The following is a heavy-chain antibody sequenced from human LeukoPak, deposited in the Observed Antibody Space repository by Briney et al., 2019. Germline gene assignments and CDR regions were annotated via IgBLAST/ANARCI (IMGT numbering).Heavy chain of an antibody. CDR1: GGSISSYY. D-gene: IGHD5-18*01. Sequence: SETLSLTCTVFGGSISSYYWSWIRQPPGKGLEWIGYIYYSGSTNYNPSLKSRVTISVDTSKNQFSLKLSSVTAADTAVYYCARAGYSYGLHFDYWGQGTLVTVSS. CDR3: ARAGYSYGLHFDY. V-gene: IGHV4-59*01. CDR2: IYYSGST. J-gene: IGHJ4*02.